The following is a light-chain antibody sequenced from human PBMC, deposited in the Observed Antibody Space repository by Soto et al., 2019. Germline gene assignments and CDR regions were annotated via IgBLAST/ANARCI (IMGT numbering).Light chain of an antibody. CDR1: LIDVGAYNY. CDR3: RSYTTSSTRV. Sequence: QCLLTQPASVSGSSGQSITISCTGTLIDVGAYNYVSWYQQYPGKAPKLIIYAVTDRPSGVSHRFSGSKSGNTASLTISGLQAEDEADYYCRSYTTSSTRVFGTGTKVTVL. J-gene: IGLJ1*01. V-gene: IGLV2-14*01. CDR2: AVT.